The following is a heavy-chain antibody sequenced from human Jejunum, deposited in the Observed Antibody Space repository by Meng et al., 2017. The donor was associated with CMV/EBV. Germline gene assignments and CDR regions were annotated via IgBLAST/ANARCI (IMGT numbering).Heavy chain of an antibody. CDR1: GGSISNYY. CDR3: ARHEVVGTAIFDY. D-gene: IGHD6-19*01. V-gene: IGHV4-4*07. J-gene: IGHJ4*02. Sequence: QGQLQESGPGLGKPSETLSLTCTVSGGSISNYYWSWIRQSAGKVLEYIGRIYSSGTTKYNPSLNSRVTMSVDTSKNQFSLKVRSVTAADTAVYLCARHEVVGTAIFDYWGQGTLVTVSS. CDR2: IYSSGTT.